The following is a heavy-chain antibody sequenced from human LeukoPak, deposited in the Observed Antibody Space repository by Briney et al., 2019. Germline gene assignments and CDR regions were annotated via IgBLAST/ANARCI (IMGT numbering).Heavy chain of an antibody. CDR2: INHSGST. V-gene: IGHV4-34*01. J-gene: IGHJ5*02. CDR1: GGSFSGYY. Sequence: SETLSLTCAVYGGSFSGYYWSWIRQPPGKGLEWIGEINHSGSTNYNPSLKSRVTISVDTSKNQFSLKLSSVTAADTAVYYCASADYSHWFDPWGQGTLVTVSS. CDR3: ASADYSHWFDP. D-gene: IGHD2-15*01.